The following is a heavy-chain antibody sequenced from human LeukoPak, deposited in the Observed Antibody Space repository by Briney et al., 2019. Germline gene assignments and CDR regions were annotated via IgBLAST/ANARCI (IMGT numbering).Heavy chain of an antibody. J-gene: IGHJ4*02. Sequence: SETLSLTCAVYGGSFSGYYWSWIRQPPGKGLEWIGEINHSGSTNYNPSLKSRVTISVDTSKNQFSLKLRSVTAADTAVYYCARVGFGNTPHPIDYWGQGTLVTVSS. CDR1: GGSFSGYY. V-gene: IGHV4-34*01. CDR3: ARVGFGNTPHPIDY. CDR2: INHSGST. D-gene: IGHD4-23*01.